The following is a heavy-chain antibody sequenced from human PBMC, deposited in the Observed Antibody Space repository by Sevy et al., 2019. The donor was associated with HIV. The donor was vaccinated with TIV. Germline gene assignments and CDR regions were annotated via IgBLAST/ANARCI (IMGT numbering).Heavy chain of an antibody. V-gene: IGHV3-15*01. CDR2: IKSKTDGGTT. CDR3: TTKHGFWSGYYYFDY. CDR1: GFTFSSYW. J-gene: IGHJ4*02. Sequence: GGSLRLSCAASGFTFSSYWMHWVRQAPGMGLEWVGRIKSKTDGGTTDYAAPVKSRFTISRDDSKNTLYLQMNSLKTEDTAVYYCTTKHGFWSGYYYFDYWGQGTLVTVSS. D-gene: IGHD3-3*01.